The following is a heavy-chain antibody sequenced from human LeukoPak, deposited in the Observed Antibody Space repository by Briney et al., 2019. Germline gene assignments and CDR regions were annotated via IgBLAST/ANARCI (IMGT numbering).Heavy chain of an antibody. CDR3: ARDWPTVIADY. V-gene: IGHV1-18*01. Sequence: ASVNVSCKTSVYTFTSHGFRGVRQAPGQGLEWMGWISANNGDTKYAQRMQGRLTMTTDTSTSTAYMELRSLRSDDTAIYYCARDWPTVIADYWGQGTLVTVSS. CDR2: ISANNGDT. D-gene: IGHD4-11*01. CDR1: VYTFTSHG. J-gene: IGHJ4*02.